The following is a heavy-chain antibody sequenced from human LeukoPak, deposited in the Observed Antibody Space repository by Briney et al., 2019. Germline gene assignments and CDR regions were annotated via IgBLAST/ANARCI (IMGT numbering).Heavy chain of an antibody. V-gene: IGHV3-23*01. CDR2: ISGNGGKT. CDR3: AKLYYDYVWGSYRYYFFDS. CDR1: GLSFSSYA. Sequence: GGSLRLSCEGSGLSFSSYAMSWVRQAPGNGLEWVSGISGNGGKTYYADSVKGRLTISRDNSKNTLYLQMNSLRVDDTAAYYCAKLYYDYVWGSYRYYFFDSWGQGTLVTVSP. D-gene: IGHD3-16*02. J-gene: IGHJ4*02.